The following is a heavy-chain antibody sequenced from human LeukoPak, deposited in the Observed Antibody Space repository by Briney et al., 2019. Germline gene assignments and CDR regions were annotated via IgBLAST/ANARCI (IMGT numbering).Heavy chain of an antibody. D-gene: IGHD3-16*01. J-gene: IGHJ4*02. Sequence: GGSLRLSCAASGFTFSNAWMSWVRQAPGKGLEWVANIKQDGSEKYYVDSVKGRFTISRDNAKNSLYLQMNSLRAEDTAVYYCATEGGSNYWGQGTLVTVSS. CDR3: ATEGGSNY. V-gene: IGHV3-7*01. CDR1: GFTFSNAW. CDR2: IKQDGSEK.